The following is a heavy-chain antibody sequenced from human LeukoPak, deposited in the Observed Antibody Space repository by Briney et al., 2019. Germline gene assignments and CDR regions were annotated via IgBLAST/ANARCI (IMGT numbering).Heavy chain of an antibody. V-gene: IGHV3-9*01. D-gene: IGHD3-22*01. CDR1: GLTFDDSA. Sequence: GGSLRLSCAASGLTFDDSAMHWVRQPPGKGLEWVSGFSWNSGSIGYADSVKGRFTISRDDAKNSLYLQMNSPRAEDTALYYCAKSLSGYYGIIDYWGQGTLVTVSS. J-gene: IGHJ4*02. CDR2: FSWNSGSI. CDR3: AKSLSGYYGIIDY.